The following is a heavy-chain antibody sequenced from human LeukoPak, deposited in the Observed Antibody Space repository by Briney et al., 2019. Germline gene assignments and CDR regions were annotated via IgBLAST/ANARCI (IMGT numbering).Heavy chain of an antibody. J-gene: IGHJ4*02. CDR2: TKDKGYSYTT. CDR3: ASIRGVFGY. Sequence: GGSLRLSCAVSGFTFRDLFMDWVREAPGKGLEWVGRTKDKGYSYTTEYAASVKGRFTISRDDSKNLVYLQMNSLKTEDTAVYYCASIRGVFGYWGQGTLVTVSS. D-gene: IGHD3-10*01. CDR1: GFTFRDLF. V-gene: IGHV3-72*01.